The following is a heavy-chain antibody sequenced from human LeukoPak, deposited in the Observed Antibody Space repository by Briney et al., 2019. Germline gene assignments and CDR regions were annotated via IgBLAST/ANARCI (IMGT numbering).Heavy chain of an antibody. CDR2: ISYDGSNK. J-gene: IGHJ4*02. V-gene: IGHV3-30*04. CDR3: AGAPVGEATTYFDY. Sequence: GGSLRLSCAASRFTFSNYAMHWVRQAPGKGLEWVALISYDGSNKYYAASVKGRFTISRDSSKNTLSLQMNSLRTEDTAVYYCAGAPVGEATTYFDYWGQGTLVTVSS. CDR1: RFTFSNYA. D-gene: IGHD3-16*01.